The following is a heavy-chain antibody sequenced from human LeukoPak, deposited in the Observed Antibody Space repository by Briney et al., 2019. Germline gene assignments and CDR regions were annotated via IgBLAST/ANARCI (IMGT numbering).Heavy chain of an antibody. D-gene: IGHD2-8*01. CDR3: ASFFCTSGLCYYLDY. CDR1: GYTFTSNA. CDR2: INTNTGNP. J-gene: IGHJ4*02. V-gene: IGHV7-4-1*02. Sequence: GASVKVSCKASGYTFTSNALGWVRQAPGQGLEWMGWINTNTGNPTYAQGFTGRFVFSLYTSDNTAYLQISSLQAEDTAVYYCASFFCTSGLCYYLDYWGQGTLVTVSS.